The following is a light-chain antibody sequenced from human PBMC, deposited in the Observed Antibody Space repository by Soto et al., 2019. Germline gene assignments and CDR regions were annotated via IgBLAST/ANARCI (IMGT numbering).Light chain of an antibody. CDR1: RTISTY. CDR2: TTS. CDR3: QQSYNNPRT. Sequence: DIQVTQSPSSLSASVGDRVTITCRASRTISTYLNWYQQKPGKAPKLLISTTSTLRSGVPSRFSGSASGTNFTLFTLTISSLQPEDFATYYCQQSYNNPRTFGQGTKLEI. J-gene: IGKJ2*01. V-gene: IGKV1-39*01.